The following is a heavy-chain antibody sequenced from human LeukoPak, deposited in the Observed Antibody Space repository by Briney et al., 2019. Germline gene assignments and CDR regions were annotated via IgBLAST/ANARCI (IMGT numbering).Heavy chain of an antibody. D-gene: IGHD3-9*01. J-gene: IGHJ4*02. CDR3: ARDLQLRYFDGAPDC. CDR1: GFTFSSYE. V-gene: IGHV3-48*03. CDR2: ISSSGSTI. Sequence: PGGSLRLSCAASGFTFSSYEMNWVRQAPGKGLEWVSYISSSGSTIYYADSVKGRFTISRDNAKNSLYLQMNSLRAEDTAVYYCARDLQLRYFDGAPDCWGQGTLVTVSS.